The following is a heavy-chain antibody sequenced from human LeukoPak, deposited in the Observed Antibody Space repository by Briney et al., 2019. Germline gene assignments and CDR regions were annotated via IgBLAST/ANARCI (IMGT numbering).Heavy chain of an antibody. CDR3: ARTTEAHSWRTRYYDYYMDV. Sequence: GGSLRLSCAASGFSFSSYGMSWVRQAPGKGLEWISAITGSGGTTYYADSVEGRFTISRDNSKNTLYLQVNSLRAEDTAVYYCARTTEAHSWRTRYYDYYMDVWGKGTTVTVSS. CDR2: ITGSGGTT. D-gene: IGHD1-1*01. V-gene: IGHV3-23*01. CDR1: GFSFSSYG. J-gene: IGHJ6*03.